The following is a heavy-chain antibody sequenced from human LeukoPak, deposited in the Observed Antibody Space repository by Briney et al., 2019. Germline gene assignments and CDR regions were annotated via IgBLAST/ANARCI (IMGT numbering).Heavy chain of an antibody. V-gene: IGHV1-69*04. Sequence: GSSVKVSCKASGGTFSSYAISWVRQAPGQGPEWMGRIIPILGIANYAQKFQGRVTITADKSTSTAYMELSSLRSEDTAVYYCARGGTTHGFDPWGQGTLVTVSS. J-gene: IGHJ5*02. CDR3: ARGGTTHGFDP. CDR2: IIPILGIA. CDR1: GGTFSSYA. D-gene: IGHD1-1*01.